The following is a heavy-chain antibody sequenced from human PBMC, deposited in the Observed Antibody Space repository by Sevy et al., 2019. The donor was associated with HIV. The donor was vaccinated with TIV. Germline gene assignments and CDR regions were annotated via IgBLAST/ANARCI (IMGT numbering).Heavy chain of an antibody. CDR2: IYYSGST. D-gene: IGHD3-22*01. CDR1: GGSISSYY. Sequence: SETLSLTCTVSGGSISSYYWSWIRQPPGKGLEWIGYIYYSGSTNYNPSLKSRVTISVDTSKNQFSLKLSSVTAADTAVYYCARSTYYYDSSGYPIFDYWGQGTLVTVSS. V-gene: IGHV4-59*01. J-gene: IGHJ4*02. CDR3: ARSTYYYDSSGYPIFDY.